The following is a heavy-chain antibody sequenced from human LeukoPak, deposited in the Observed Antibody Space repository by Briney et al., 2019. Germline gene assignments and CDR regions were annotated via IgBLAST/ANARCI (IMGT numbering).Heavy chain of an antibody. J-gene: IGHJ6*03. CDR2: INHSGST. V-gene: IGHV4-34*01. CDR1: GGSFSGYY. D-gene: IGHD3-3*01. Sequence: SETLSLTCAVYGGSFSGYYWSWIRQPPGKGLEWIGEINHSGSTNYNPSLKSRITISVDTSNNQFSLKLSSVTAADTAVYYCARGFYYMDVWGKGTTVTVSS. CDR3: ARGFYYMDV.